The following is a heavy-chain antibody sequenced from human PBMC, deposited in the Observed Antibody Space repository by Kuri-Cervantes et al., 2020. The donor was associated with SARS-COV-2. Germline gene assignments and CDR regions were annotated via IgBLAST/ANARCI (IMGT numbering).Heavy chain of an antibody. CDR1: GGSISSYY. J-gene: IGHJ4*02. D-gene: IGHD3-3*01. Sequence: SETLSHTCTVSGGSISSYYWSWIRQPPGKGLEWIGYIYYSGSTNYNPSLKSRVTISVDTSKNQFSLKLSSVTAADTAVYYCARGSNYDFWSGYSTFDYWGQGTLVTVSS. V-gene: IGHV4-59*01. CDR3: ARGSNYDFWSGYSTFDY. CDR2: IYYSGST.